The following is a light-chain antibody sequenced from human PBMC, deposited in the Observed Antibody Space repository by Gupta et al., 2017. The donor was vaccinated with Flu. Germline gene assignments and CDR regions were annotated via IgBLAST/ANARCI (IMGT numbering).Light chain of an antibody. CDR2: MSS. CDR3: RQAQQFPVT. CDR1: QSLLNMNGHNY. Sequence: VTPGERASSSCRSSQSLLNMNGHNYLDWYLQKPGQAPQLLIYMSSNRASGVPDSFSGSGSGTDFTLKISRVETEDVGAYYCRQAQQFPVTFGGGTKVEIK. V-gene: IGKV2-28*01. J-gene: IGKJ4*01.